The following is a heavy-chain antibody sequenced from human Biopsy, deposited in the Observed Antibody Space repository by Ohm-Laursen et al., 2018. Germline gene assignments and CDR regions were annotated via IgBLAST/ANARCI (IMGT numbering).Heavy chain of an antibody. CDR1: GFSLRNYT. Sequence: SLRLSCAASGFSLRNYTINWVRQAPGKGLEWVSSISRSTSHFLYADSVKGRFTISRDNAKNSLYLQMNSLRAEDTAVYYCTRLAYYYYYGMDVWGQGTTVTVSS. J-gene: IGHJ6*02. V-gene: IGHV3-21*01. CDR3: TRLAYYYYYGMDV. D-gene: IGHD2-21*01. CDR2: ISRSTSHF.